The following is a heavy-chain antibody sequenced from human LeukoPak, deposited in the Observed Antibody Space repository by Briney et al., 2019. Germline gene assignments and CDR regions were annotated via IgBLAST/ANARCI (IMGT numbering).Heavy chain of an antibody. CDR2: ISYDGSNK. J-gene: IGHJ2*01. CDR1: GFTFSSYG. Sequence: GRSLRLYWAASGFTFSSYGLHWVRPAPGKGLEWVAVISYDGSNKYYADSVKGRFTISRDNSKNTVYLQMNSLRAEDTAVYYCAKDQYGDYLNWYFDLWGRGTLVTVSS. CDR3: AKDQYGDYLNWYFDL. V-gene: IGHV3-30*18. D-gene: IGHD4-17*01.